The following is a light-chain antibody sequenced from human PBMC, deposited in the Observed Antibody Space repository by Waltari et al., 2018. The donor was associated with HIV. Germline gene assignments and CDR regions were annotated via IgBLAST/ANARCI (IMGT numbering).Light chain of an antibody. J-gene: IGLJ1*01. CDR1: SSNIGAGYD. CDR3: QSYDTSLSCNYV. V-gene: IGLV1-40*01. CDR2: GNG. Sequence: QSVLTQPPSVSGAPGQRVTISCTGSSSNIGAGYDVHWYQQLPGTAPKLLIYGNGARPSVVPDRFSGSKSGTSAALAITGLQAEDEADYYCQSYDTSLSCNYVFGTGTKVTVL.